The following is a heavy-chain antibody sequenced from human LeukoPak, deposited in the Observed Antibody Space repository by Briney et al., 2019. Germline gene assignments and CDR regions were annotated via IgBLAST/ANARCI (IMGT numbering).Heavy chain of an antibody. Sequence: GGSLRLSCAASGFTFSSYAMSWVRQAPGKGLEWVSAISGSGGSTYYADSVKGRFTISRGNSKNTLYLQMNSLRAEDTAVYYCAKAAYYYGSDPYGMDVWGQGTTVTVSS. CDR3: AKAAYYYGSDPYGMDV. CDR2: ISGSGGST. CDR1: GFTFSSYA. D-gene: IGHD3-10*01. J-gene: IGHJ6*02. V-gene: IGHV3-23*01.